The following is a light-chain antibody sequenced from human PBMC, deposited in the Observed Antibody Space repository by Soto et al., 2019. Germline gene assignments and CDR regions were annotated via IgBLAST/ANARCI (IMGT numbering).Light chain of an antibody. CDR2: SNY. CDR1: SSNIGSKT. CDR3: SAWDASLNGYV. Sequence: QPVLTQPPSASGTPGQRVTISCSGSSSNIGSKTVNWYQQLPGTAPKLLIYSNYQRPSGVPDRFSGSKSGTSASLAISGLQSEDEAGYYCSAWDASLNGYVFGTGTKLTV. J-gene: IGLJ1*01. V-gene: IGLV1-44*01.